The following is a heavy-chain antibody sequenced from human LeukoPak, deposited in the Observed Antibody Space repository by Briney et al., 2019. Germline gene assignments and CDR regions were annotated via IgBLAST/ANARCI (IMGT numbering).Heavy chain of an antibody. CDR1: GYTVTSYG. V-gene: IGHV1-18*01. CDR2: SSAYNGNT. Sequence: ASVKVSCKASGYTVTSYGISWVRQAPGQGLEWMGWSSAYNGNTNYAHKLQGRVTMTTDTSTSTAYIELRSLRSDDTAVYYCARDPFGTSPFDYWRQGTLVTVSS. J-gene: IGHJ4*02. D-gene: IGHD3-16*01. CDR3: ARDPFGTSPFDY.